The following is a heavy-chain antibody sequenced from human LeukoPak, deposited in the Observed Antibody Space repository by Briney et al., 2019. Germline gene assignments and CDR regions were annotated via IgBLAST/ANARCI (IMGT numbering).Heavy chain of an antibody. CDR1: GASTSSSF. Sequence: SETLSLTCTVSGASTSSSFWSWIRQSPGKGLEWIGYINYRGETSQNPSLESQVSMSVDTSKNQISLQLTSVTAADTAVYYCARMIVATIRIGVYFYHGMDVWGQGTTVTVSS. CDR3: ARMIVATIRIGVYFYHGMDV. D-gene: IGHD5-12*01. J-gene: IGHJ6*02. V-gene: IGHV4-59*08. CDR2: INYRGET.